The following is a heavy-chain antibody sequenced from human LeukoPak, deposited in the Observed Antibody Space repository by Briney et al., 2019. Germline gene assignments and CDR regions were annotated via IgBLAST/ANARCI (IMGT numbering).Heavy chain of an antibody. CDR1: GLTLSSYS. Sequence: PGGSLRLSCAASGLTLSSYSMNWVRQTRGKGLEWVSSITNSSSYIYYADSVKGRFTISRDNAKNSLYLQMNSLRAEDTAVYYCARALITYYYGSGSYSNKGSFDYWGQGTLVTVSS. V-gene: IGHV3-21*01. D-gene: IGHD3-10*01. CDR3: ARALITYYYGSGSYSNKGSFDY. CDR2: ITNSSSYI. J-gene: IGHJ4*02.